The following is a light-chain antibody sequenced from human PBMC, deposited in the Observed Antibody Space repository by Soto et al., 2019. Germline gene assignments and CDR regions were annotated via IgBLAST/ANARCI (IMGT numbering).Light chain of an antibody. J-gene: IGKJ1*01. CDR1: QSIDTF. CDR2: ATS. CDR3: HQSYSSVWT. Sequence: DILMTQSPSSLSAAVGDRVTITCRTSQSIDTFLNWYQQKPGKAPYLLISATSGLQSGVPSRFTGSGSGTDFTLTITNLQPEDFATYYCHQSYSSVWTFGQGTKVEI. V-gene: IGKV1-39*01.